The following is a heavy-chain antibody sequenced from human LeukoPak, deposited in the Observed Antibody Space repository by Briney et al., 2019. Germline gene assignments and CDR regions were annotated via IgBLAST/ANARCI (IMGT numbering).Heavy chain of an antibody. Sequence: ASVKVSCKASGYTFTGYYMHWVRQAPGQGLEWMGWINPNSGGTNYAQKFQGRVTMTTDTSTSTAYMELRSLRSDDTAVYYCARGLVGATLWFDPWGQGTLVTVSS. V-gene: IGHV1-2*02. J-gene: IGHJ5*02. CDR3: ARGLVGATLWFDP. CDR2: INPNSGGT. CDR1: GYTFTGYY. D-gene: IGHD1-26*01.